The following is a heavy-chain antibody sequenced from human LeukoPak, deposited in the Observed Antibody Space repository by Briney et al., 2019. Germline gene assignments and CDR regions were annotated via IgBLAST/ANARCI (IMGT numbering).Heavy chain of an antibody. CDR2: TSSSDAGT. Sequence: GGSLRLSCAASGFPLSSHAMSWVRQAPGKGLEWVSATSSSDAGTYYADSVRGRFTISRDNSKNTLYLQMNSLRAEDAAVYYCARAAVTSCRGVYCYPFDYWGQGTLVTVSS. CDR3: ARAAVTSCRGVYCYPFDY. D-gene: IGHD2-21*01. J-gene: IGHJ4*02. CDR1: GFPLSSHA. V-gene: IGHV3-23*01.